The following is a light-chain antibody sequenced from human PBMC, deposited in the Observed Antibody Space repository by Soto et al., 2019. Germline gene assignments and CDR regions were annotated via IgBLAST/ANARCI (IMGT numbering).Light chain of an antibody. J-gene: IGLJ3*02. Sequence: QSALTQPASVSGSPGQSITISCTGTSRDVGYYNYVSWYQRHPGKAPQLLIYDVSNRPSGVSNRFSGSKSGNTASLTISGLQAEDEADYFCSSYTTSATGVFGGGTQLTVL. CDR2: DVS. CDR3: SSYTTSATGV. V-gene: IGLV2-14*01. CDR1: SRDVGYYNY.